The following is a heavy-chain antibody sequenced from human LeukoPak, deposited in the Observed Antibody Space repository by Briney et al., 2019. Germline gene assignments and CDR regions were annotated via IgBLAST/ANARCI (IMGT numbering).Heavy chain of an antibody. CDR3: AANSGYDRSLDY. D-gene: IGHD5-12*01. Sequence: SSQTLSLTCTVSGGSISSGSYYWSWIRQPAGKGLEWIGRIYTSGSTNYNPSLKSRVTMSVDTSKNQFSLKLSSVTAADTAVYYCAANSGYDRSLDYWGQGTLVTVSS. CDR1: GGSISSGSYY. V-gene: IGHV4-61*02. CDR2: IYTSGST. J-gene: IGHJ4*02.